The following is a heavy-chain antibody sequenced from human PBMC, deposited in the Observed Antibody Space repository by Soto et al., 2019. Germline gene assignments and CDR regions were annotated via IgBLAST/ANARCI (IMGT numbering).Heavy chain of an antibody. J-gene: IGHJ6*02. V-gene: IGHV1-69*18. CDR1: GGTFSSYS. Sequence: QVQLVQSGAEVKTPGSSVKVSCAASGGTFSSYSINWVRQAPGQGLEWMGRLIPMFGTTDYAQRFQGRVTFTADESTSTASMEVTNLTSEDTAVYYCARAVVLTFSRFYDVDVWGQGTTVTVSS. D-gene: IGHD2-2*01. CDR3: ARAVVLTFSRFYDVDV. CDR2: LIPMFGTT.